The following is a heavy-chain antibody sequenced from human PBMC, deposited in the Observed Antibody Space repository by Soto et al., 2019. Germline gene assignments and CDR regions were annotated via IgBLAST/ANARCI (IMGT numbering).Heavy chain of an antibody. CDR3: AKGRAVAGTGWYFDL. CDR2: ISYDGSNK. V-gene: IGHV3-30*18. Sequence: QVQLVESGGGVVQPGRSLRLSCAASGFTFSSYGMHWVRQAPGKGLEWVAVISYDGSNKYYADSVKGRFTISRDNSKNTLYLQMNSLRAEDTAVYYCAKGRAVAGTGWYFDLWGRGTLVTVSS. D-gene: IGHD6-19*01. J-gene: IGHJ2*01. CDR1: GFTFSSYG.